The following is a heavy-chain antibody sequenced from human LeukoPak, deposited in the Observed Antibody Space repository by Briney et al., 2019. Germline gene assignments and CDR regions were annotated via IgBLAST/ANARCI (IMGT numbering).Heavy chain of an antibody. J-gene: IGHJ4*02. CDR2: INSDGSST. D-gene: IGHD6-6*01. Sequence: PGGSLRLSCAASGFTFSSYWMHWVRQAPGKGLVWVSSINSDGSSTIYADSVKGRFTISRDNAKNTLYLQMNSLRAEDTAVYYCARPSAFVDLNYWGQGPLVTVSS. CDR3: ARPSAFVDLNY. CDR1: GFTFSSYW. V-gene: IGHV3-74*01.